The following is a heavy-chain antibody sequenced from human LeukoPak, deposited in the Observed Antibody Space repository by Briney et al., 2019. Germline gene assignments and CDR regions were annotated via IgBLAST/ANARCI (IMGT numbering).Heavy chain of an antibody. CDR3: ARDLGQYYDTSDNWFDP. V-gene: IGHV3-74*01. J-gene: IGHJ5*02. CDR1: RFTFSSYS. Sequence: PGGSLRLSCAASRFTFSSYSMNWVRQAPGKGLEWVSRINSDGINTSYADSVKGRFTISRDNAKDTLNLQMNSLRAEDTAVYYCARDLGQYYDTSDNWFDPWGQGTLVTVSS. D-gene: IGHD3-22*01. CDR2: INSDGINT.